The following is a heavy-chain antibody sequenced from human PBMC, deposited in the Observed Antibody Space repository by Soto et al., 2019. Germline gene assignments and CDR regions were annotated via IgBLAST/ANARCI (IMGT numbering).Heavy chain of an antibody. J-gene: IGHJ6*02. CDR3: ARVVVANNGMDV. CDR2: IYYSGST. D-gene: IGHD2-15*01. V-gene: IGHV4-61*01. CDR1: GGSVSSGSYY. Sequence: QVQLQESGPGLVKPSETLSLTCTVSGGSVSSGSYYWSWIRQPPGKGLEWIGYIYYSGSTNYNPSLKSRVTLSVDTSKNQFSLKLSSVTAADTAVYYCARVVVANNGMDVWGQGTTVTVSS.